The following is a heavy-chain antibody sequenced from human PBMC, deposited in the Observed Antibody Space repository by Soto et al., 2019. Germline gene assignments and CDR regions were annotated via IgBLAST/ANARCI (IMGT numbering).Heavy chain of an antibody. J-gene: IGHJ4*02. V-gene: IGHV3-23*01. Sequence: EVQLLEYGGGLVQPGGSLRLSCAASGFTFSSYAMSWVRQAPGKGLEWVSAISGSGGSTYDADSVKGRFTISRDKSKNTLYLQMNSLRAEDTDVYYCAKPPGLLFDYWGQGTLVTVSS. CDR2: ISGSGGST. CDR3: AKPPGLLFDY. D-gene: IGHD3-22*01. CDR1: GFTFSSYA.